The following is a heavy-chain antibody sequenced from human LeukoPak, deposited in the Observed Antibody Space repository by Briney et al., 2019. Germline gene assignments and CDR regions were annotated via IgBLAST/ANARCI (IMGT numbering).Heavy chain of an antibody. V-gene: IGHV3-23*01. CDR2: ISGSGGST. CDR1: GFTFSSYA. J-gene: IGHJ4*02. CDR3: AKDSGYCTNSVCYSFDY. D-gene: IGHD2-8*01. Sequence: GGSLRLSCAASGFTFSSYAMSWVRQAPGKGLEWVSAISGSGGSTYYADSVKGRFTISRDNSKNTLYLQMNSLRAEDTAVYYCAKDSGYCTNSVCYSFDYWGQGTLVTVSS.